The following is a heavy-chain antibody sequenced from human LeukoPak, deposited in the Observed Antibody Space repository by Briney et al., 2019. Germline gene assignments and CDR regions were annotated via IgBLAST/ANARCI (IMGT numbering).Heavy chain of an antibody. J-gene: IGHJ6*02. CDR1: GYTFTSYY. CDR3: ARDSVAAAGEPPKYYYYGMDV. CDR2: INPSGGST. V-gene: IGHV1-46*01. D-gene: IGHD6-13*01. Sequence: ASVKVSCKASGYTFTSYYMHWVRQAPGQGLEWMGIINPSGGSTSYAQKFQGRVTMTRDTSTSTVYMELSSLRSEDTAVYYCARDSVAAAGEPPKYYYYGMDVWGQGTTVTVSS.